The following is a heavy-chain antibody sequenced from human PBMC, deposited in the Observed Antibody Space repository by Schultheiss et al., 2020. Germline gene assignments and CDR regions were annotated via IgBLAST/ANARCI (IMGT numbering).Heavy chain of an antibody. V-gene: IGHV4-59*08. J-gene: IGHJ5*02. CDR3: ARQSGTTVTTSNWFDP. CDR1: GGSISSYY. CDR2: IYYSGST. D-gene: IGHD4-17*01. Sequence: SETLSLTCTVSGGSISSYYWSWIRQPPGKGLEWIGYIYYSGSTNYNPSLKSRVTISVDTSKNQFSLKLSSVTAADTAVYYCARQSGTTVTTSNWFDPWGQGTLVTVS.